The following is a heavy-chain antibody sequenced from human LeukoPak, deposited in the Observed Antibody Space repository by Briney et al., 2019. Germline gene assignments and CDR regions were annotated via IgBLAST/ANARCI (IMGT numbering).Heavy chain of an antibody. V-gene: IGHV3-30*02. D-gene: IGHD1-26*01. J-gene: IGHJ3*02. CDR3: ARESGSYWDAFDI. CDR1: GFTFSSYG. CDR2: IRYDGSNK. Sequence: GGSLRLSCAASGFTFSSYGMHWVRQAPGKGLEWVAFIRYDGSNKYYADSVKGRFTISRDNSKNTLYLQMNSLRAEDTAVYYCARESGSYWDAFDIWGQGTMVTVSS.